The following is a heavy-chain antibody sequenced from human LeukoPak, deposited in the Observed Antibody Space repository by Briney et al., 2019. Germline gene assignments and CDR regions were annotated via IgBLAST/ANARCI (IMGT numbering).Heavy chain of an antibody. CDR3: AKGIVAPYYYYAMDV. V-gene: IGHV3-23*01. D-gene: IGHD2/OR15-2a*01. J-gene: IGHJ6*02. Sequence: GSLRLSCAASGFTFSRYAMSWVRQAPGKGLEWVSAIVGSAASTYYADSVKGRFTISRDNSKNTLFLQMNSLRAEDTALYYCAKGIVAPYYYYAMDVWGQGTAVTVSS. CDR1: GFTFSRYA. CDR2: IVGSAAST.